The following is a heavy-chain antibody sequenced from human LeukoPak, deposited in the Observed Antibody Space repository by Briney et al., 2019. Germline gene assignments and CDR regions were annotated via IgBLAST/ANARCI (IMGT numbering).Heavy chain of an antibody. CDR2: INTDGSST. Sequence: GGSLRLSCAASGFTFSSYWMHWVRQAPGKGLVWVSRINTDGSSTSYADSVKGRFTISRDNAKNTLYLQMNSLRAEDTAVYYCARDTTRDFYDSSGYYHGHLDYWGQGTLVSVSS. CDR1: GFTFSSYW. CDR3: ARDTTRDFYDSSGYYHGHLDY. D-gene: IGHD3-22*01. J-gene: IGHJ4*02. V-gene: IGHV3-74*01.